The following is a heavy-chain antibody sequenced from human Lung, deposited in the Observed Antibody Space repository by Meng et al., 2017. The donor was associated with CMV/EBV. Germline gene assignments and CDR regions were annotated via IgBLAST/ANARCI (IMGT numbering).Heavy chain of an antibody. CDR2: INSDGSST. D-gene: IGHD3-10*01. J-gene: IGHJ6*02. CDR1: GFTFSSYW. CDR3: ARDLRVRGVKGGSRYYGMDV. V-gene: IGHV3-74*01. Sequence: GEXXKISCAASGFTFSSYWMHWVRQAPGKGLVWVSRINSDGSSTSYADSVKGRFTISRDNAKNTLYLQMNSLRAEDTAVYYCARDLRVRGVKGGSRYYGMDVWGQGNXV.